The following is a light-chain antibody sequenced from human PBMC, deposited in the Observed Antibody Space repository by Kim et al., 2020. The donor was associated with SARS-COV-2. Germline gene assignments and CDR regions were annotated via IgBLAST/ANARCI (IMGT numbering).Light chain of an antibody. CDR1: QSISIY. CDR2: DST. CDR3: QHMKT. J-gene: IGKJ4*01. Sequence: SLSPGETATLSCRASQSISIYVAWYQQIPGQAPRLLIYDSTSRATGIPARFSGSGSGTDGTDFTLTISSLEPEDFAVYFCQHMKTFGGGTKVDIK. V-gene: IGKV3-11*01.